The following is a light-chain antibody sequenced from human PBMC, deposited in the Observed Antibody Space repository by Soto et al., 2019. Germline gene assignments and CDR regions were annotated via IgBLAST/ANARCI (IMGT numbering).Light chain of an antibody. J-gene: IGLJ1*01. CDR2: DVS. CDR3: CSYADNNTYV. V-gene: IGLV2-11*01. CDR1: SSDVGGYNY. Sequence: QSVLTQPRSVSGSPGQSVTISCTGTSSDVGGYNYVSWYQQHPGKAPKLMIYDVSKRPSGVPDRFSGSKSGNTASLTISGLQAEDEADYYCCSYADNNTYVFGSGTKGTVL.